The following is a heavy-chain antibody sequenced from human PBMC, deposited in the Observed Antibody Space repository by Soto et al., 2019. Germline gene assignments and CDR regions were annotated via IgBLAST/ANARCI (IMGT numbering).Heavy chain of an antibody. V-gene: IGHV3-7*01. CDR1: GFTFSTYW. CDR3: ARWSGSADY. J-gene: IGHJ4*02. Sequence: ESGGGLVQPGGSLRLSCAASGFTFSTYWMTWVRQAPGKGLEWVANIKQDGSDKYYVDSVKGRFTISRDNAKNSLYLQMNSLRAEDTAVYYCARWSGSADYWGQGTLVTVSS. CDR2: IKQDGSDK. D-gene: IGHD3-3*01.